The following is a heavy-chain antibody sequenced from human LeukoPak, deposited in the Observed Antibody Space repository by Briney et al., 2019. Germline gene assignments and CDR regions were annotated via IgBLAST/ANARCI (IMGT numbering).Heavy chain of an antibody. J-gene: IGHJ6*03. CDR1: GYTFTSYY. CDR2: INPSGGST. V-gene: IGHV1-46*01. D-gene: IGHD3-10*01. CDR3: VVGRSPGSSYMEV. Sequence: VASVKVSCKASGYTFTSYYMHWVRQAPGQGLEWMGIINPSGGSTTYTQKFQGRLTITTDESTSTAYMELSSLRSEDTAMYYCVVGRSPGSSYMEVWGKGTTVTVSS.